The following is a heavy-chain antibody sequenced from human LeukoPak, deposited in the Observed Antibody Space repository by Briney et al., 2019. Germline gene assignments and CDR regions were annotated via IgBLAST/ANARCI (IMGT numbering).Heavy chain of an antibody. D-gene: IGHD5-18*01. J-gene: IGHJ4*02. V-gene: IGHV4-61*02. Sequence: SQTLSLTCTVSGGSISSGSYYWSWIRQPAGKGLEWIGRIYTSGSTNYNPSLKSRVTISVDTSKNQFSLRLSSVTAADTAVYYCARSPGGIQLWLHFDDWGQGTLVTVSS. CDR3: ARSPGGIQLWLHFDD. CDR2: IYTSGST. CDR1: GGSISSGSYY.